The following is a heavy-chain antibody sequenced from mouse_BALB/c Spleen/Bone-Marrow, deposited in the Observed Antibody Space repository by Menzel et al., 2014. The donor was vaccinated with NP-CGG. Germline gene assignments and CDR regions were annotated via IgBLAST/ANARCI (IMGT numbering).Heavy chain of an antibody. J-gene: IGHJ4*01. CDR2: IYPGNVNT. V-gene: IGHV1S56*01. D-gene: IGHD1-1*01. Sequence: QVQPQQPGPELVKPGASVRISYKASGYTFTSYYIHWVKQRPGQGLEWIGWIYPGNVNTKYNEKFKGKATLTADKSSSTAYMQLSSLTSEDSAVYFCARFYYGSSYAMDYWGQGTSVTVSS. CDR1: GYTFTSYY. CDR3: ARFYYGSSYAMDY.